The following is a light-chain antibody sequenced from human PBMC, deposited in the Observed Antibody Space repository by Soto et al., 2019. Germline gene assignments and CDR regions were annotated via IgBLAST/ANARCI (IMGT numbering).Light chain of an antibody. V-gene: IGKV3D-15*01. CDR2: GAS. J-gene: IGKJ4*02. CDR3: QHYDFNSGLT. CDR1: QSVSGN. Sequence: EIVMTQSPATLSVSPGERATLSCRASQSVSGNLAWYQQKPGQAPRLLIYGASTRATGIPARFSGSGSGTEVSLPISSLLSEDYAAYYCQHYDFNSGLTFGGGTKVEI.